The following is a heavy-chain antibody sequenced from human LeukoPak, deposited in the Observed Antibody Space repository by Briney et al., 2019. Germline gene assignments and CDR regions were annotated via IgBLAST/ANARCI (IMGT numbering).Heavy chain of an antibody. Sequence: ASVTVSCKASGYTFTGYYMHWVRQAPGQGLEWMGWINPNSGGTNYAQKFQGRVTMTRDTSISTAYMELSRLRSDDTAVYYCARDYYDSSGPDAFDIWGQGTMVSVSS. D-gene: IGHD3-22*01. CDR3: ARDYYDSSGPDAFDI. V-gene: IGHV1-2*02. CDR1: GYTFTGYY. J-gene: IGHJ3*02. CDR2: INPNSGGT.